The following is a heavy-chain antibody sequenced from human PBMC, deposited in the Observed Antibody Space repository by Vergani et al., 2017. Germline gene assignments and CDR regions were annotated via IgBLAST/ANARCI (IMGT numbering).Heavy chain of an antibody. CDR2: ISWNSGSI. V-gene: IGHV3-9*01. CDR1: GFTFSSYT. CDR3: AQVALIAAAGAEYFQH. D-gene: IGHD6-13*01. Sequence: EVQLVESGGGLVQPGGSLRLSCAASGFTFSSYTMNWVRQAPGKGLEWVSAISWNSGSIGDEDSVKGRFTISRNNAKNSLYLQMNSLRAEDTSLSDCAQVALIAAAGAEYFQHWGQGTLVTVSA. J-gene: IGHJ1*01.